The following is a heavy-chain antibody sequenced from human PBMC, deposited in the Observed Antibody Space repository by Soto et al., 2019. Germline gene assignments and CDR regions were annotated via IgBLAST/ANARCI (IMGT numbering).Heavy chain of an antibody. CDR2: ISSRSDTL. CDR3: AREYNTSPWSYYYYGMDL. Sequence: GGSLRLSCEGSGFTFSAYAMNWVRQAPGKGLEWVSYISSRSDTLYYADSVKGRFTISRDNAKNSVYLQVNNLRDEDTAVYYCAREYNTSPWSYYYYGMDLWGQGTTVTVSS. J-gene: IGHJ6*02. CDR1: GFTFSAYA. D-gene: IGHD6-6*01. V-gene: IGHV3-48*02.